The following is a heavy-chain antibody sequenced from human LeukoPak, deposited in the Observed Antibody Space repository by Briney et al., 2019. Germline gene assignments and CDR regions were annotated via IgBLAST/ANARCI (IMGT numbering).Heavy chain of an antibody. CDR1: GGTFSSYA. Sequence: ASVKVSCKASGGTFSSYAISWVRQALGQGLEWMGGIIPIFGTANYAQKFQGRVTITTDESTSTAYMELSSLRSEDTAVYYCARVRYNWNPDGYYFDYWGQGTLVTVSS. CDR3: ARVRYNWNPDGYYFDY. D-gene: IGHD1-20*01. J-gene: IGHJ4*02. CDR2: IIPIFGTA. V-gene: IGHV1-69*05.